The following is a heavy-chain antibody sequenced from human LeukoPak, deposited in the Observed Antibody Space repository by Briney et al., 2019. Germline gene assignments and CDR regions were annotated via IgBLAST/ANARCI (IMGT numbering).Heavy chain of an antibody. Sequence: GASVKVSCKASGYTFTGYYMHWVRQVPGQGLEWTGWINSNSGDTNYAQKFQGRVTMTRDTSISTAYMELSRLRSDDTAVYYCARDPTRGDLSVYWGQGTLVTVSS. CDR2: INSNSGDT. D-gene: IGHD7-27*01. V-gene: IGHV1-2*02. J-gene: IGHJ4*02. CDR1: GYTFTGYY. CDR3: ARDPTRGDLSVY.